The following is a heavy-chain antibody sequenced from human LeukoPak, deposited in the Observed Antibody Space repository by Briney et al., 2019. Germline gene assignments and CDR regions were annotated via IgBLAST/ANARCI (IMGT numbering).Heavy chain of an antibody. CDR2: IYYSGST. CDR3: AGPRIEVIAYDAFDI. V-gene: IGHV4-39*01. D-gene: IGHD2-21*01. J-gene: IGHJ3*02. Sequence: SETLSLTCTVSGDSISSSTHYWGWIRQPPGKGLEWLGIIYYSGSTYYNPSLKSRVTISVDTSKNQFSLKLNSVTAADTAVYYCAGPRIEVIAYDAFDIWGQGTMVTVSS. CDR1: GDSISSSTHY.